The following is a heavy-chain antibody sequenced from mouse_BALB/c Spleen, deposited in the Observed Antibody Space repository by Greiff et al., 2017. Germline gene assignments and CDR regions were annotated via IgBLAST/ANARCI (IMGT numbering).Heavy chain of an antibody. CDR1: GYTFTSYY. V-gene: IGHV14-4*02. D-gene: IGHD4-1*01. CDR3: NPWDQRFAY. Sequence: EVQLQQSGPELVKPGASVKMSCKASGYTFTSYYIHWVKQRPGQGLEWIGWIYPENGDTEYAPKFQGKATMTADTSSNTAYLQLSSLTSEDTAVYYCNPWDQRFAYWGQGTLVTVSA. J-gene: IGHJ3*01. CDR2: IYPENGDT.